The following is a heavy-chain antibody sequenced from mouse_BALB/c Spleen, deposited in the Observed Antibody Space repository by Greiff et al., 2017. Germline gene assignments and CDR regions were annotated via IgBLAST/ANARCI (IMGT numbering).Heavy chain of an antibody. CDR3: ARGADAMDY. Sequence: DVHLVESGGGLVQPGGSRKLSCAASGFTFSSFGMHWVRQAPEKGLEWVAYISSGSSTIYYADTVKGRFTISRDNPKNTLFLQMTSLRSEDTAMYYCARGADAMDYWGQGTSVTVSS. J-gene: IGHJ4*01. CDR1: GFTFSSFG. V-gene: IGHV5-17*02. CDR2: ISSGSSTI.